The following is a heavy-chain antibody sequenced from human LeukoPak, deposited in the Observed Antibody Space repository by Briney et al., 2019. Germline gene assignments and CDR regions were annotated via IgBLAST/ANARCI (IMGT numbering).Heavy chain of an antibody. CDR3: AKDRSSSWTWTIDY. D-gene: IGHD6-13*01. V-gene: IGHV3-30*18. CDR1: GFTFSTYG. CDR2: ISNDESNK. J-gene: IGHJ4*02. Sequence: PGRSLRLSCAASGFTFSTYGMHWVRQAPGKGLEWVAVISNDESNKYYADSVKGRFTISRDNAKNSLYLQMNSLRAEDTAAYYCAKDRSSSWTWTIDYWGQGTLVTVSS.